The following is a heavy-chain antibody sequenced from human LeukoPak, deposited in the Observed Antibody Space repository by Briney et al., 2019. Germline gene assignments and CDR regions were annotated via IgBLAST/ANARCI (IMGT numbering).Heavy chain of an antibody. CDR2: ISGSGGST. V-gene: IGHV3-23*01. CDR3: ARYYDGSGSYYKGAFDI. D-gene: IGHD3-10*01. J-gene: IGHJ3*02. CDR1: GFTFSSYA. Sequence: GGSLRLSCAASGFTFSSYAMSWVRQAPGKGLEWVSAISGSGGSTYYADSVKGRFTISRDNSKNTLYLQMNSLRAEDTAVYYCARYYDGSGSYYKGAFDIWGQGTMVTVSS.